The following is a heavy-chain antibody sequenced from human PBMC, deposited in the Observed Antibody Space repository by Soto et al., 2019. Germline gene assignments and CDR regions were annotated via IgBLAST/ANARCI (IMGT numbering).Heavy chain of an antibody. V-gene: IGHV4-59*08. Sequence: SETLSLTCTVSGGSISSYYWSWIRQPPGKGLEWIGYIYYSGSTNYNPSLKSRVTISVDTSKNQFSLKLSSVTAADTAVYYFARQAEAAAGRKSYYFDYWGQGTLVTVSS. CDR2: IYYSGST. D-gene: IGHD6-13*01. CDR3: ARQAEAAAGRKSYYFDY. CDR1: GGSISSYY. J-gene: IGHJ4*02.